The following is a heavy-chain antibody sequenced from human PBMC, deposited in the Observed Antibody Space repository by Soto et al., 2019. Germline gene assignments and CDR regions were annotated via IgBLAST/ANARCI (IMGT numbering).Heavy chain of an antibody. V-gene: IGHV4-39*07. CDR1: GGSISSGGYY. D-gene: IGHD3-9*01. Sequence: PSETLSLTCTVSGGSISSGGYYWSWIRQPPGKGLEWIGEINHSGSTNYSPSLKSRVTMSVDTSKNQFSLKLSSVTAADTAVYYCARGQLRYFDWLYRVAFDIWGQGTMVTVSS. CDR3: ARGQLRYFDWLYRVAFDI. CDR2: INHSGST. J-gene: IGHJ3*02.